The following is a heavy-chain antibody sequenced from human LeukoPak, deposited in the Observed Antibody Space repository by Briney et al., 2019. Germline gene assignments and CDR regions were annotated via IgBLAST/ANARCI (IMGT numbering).Heavy chain of an antibody. CDR2: INHSGST. V-gene: IGHV4-34*01. J-gene: IGHJ4*02. D-gene: IGHD3-3*01. CDR3: ARGRRTTIFGVVTPIDY. Sequence: SETLSLTRAVYGGSFSVYYWSWIRQPPRKGLEWIGEINHSGSTNYNPSLKSRVTISVDTSKNQFSLKLSSVTAADTAVYYCARGRRTTIFGVVTPIDYWGQGTLVTVSS. CDR1: GGSFSVYY.